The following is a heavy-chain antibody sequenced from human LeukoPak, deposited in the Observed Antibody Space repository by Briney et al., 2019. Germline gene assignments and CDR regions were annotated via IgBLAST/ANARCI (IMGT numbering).Heavy chain of an antibody. J-gene: IGHJ4*02. D-gene: IGHD5-18*01. CDR2: IIPIFGTA. CDR3: ARDRMNSYGYSAFDY. V-gene: IGHV1-69*06. CDR1: GGTFSSYA. Sequence: SVKVSCKASGGTFSSYAISWVRQAPGQGLEWMGGIIPIFGTANYAQKFQGRVTITADKSTSTAYMELSRLRSDDTAVYYCARDRMNSYGYSAFDYWGQGTLVTVSS.